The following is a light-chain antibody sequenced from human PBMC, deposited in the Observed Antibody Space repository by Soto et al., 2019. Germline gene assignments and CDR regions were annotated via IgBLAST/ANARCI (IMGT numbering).Light chain of an antibody. J-gene: IGKJ1*01. V-gene: IGKV1-5*03. CDR1: QTISSW. CDR2: KAS. Sequence: DIQMTQSPSTLSGSVGDRFTITCRAIQTISSWLAWYQQKPGKAPKLLIYKASTLKSGVPSRFSGSGSGTEFTLTISSLQPDDFATYYCQHYNSYSEAFGQGTKVDIK. CDR3: QHYNSYSEA.